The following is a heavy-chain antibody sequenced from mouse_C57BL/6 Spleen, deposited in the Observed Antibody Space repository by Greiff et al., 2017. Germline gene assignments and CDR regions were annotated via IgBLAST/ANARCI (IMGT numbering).Heavy chain of an antibody. CDR3: ARRRALLGYFDY. CDR1: GYTFTSYW. V-gene: IGHV1-69*01. Sequence: VQLQQPGAELVMPGASVKLSCKASGYTFTSYWMHWVKQRPGQGLEWIGEIDPSDSYTNYNQKFKGKSTLTVDKSSSTAYMQLSSLTSEDSAVYYCARRRALLGYFDYWGQGTTLTVSS. CDR2: IDPSDSYT. D-gene: IGHD3-3*01. J-gene: IGHJ2*01.